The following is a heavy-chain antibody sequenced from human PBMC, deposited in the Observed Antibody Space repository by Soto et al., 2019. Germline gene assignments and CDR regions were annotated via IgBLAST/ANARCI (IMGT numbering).Heavy chain of an antibody. CDR2: ISGSGDRT. CDR1: GFTFSIDD. CDR3: AKVRDSREYYFNY. V-gene: IGHV3-23*01. D-gene: IGHD2-21*01. J-gene: IGHJ4*02. Sequence: PGGSLRLSCPASGFTFSIDDMSWVRQAPGKGLEWVSVISGSGDRTYYADSVKGRFTISRDNSKNTLYLQMNSLRVEDTALYYCAKVRDSREYYFNYWGQGTLVTVSS.